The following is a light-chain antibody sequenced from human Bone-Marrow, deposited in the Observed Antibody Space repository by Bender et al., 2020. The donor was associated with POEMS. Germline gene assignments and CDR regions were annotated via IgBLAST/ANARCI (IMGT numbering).Light chain of an antibody. J-gene: IGLJ1*01. CDR1: SSDVGGYNF. Sequence: QSALTQPASVSGSPGQSITISCTGTSSDVGGYNFVSWYQQHPGKAPKLLIYEVTKRPSGVPDRFSGSKSGNMAYLTISGLQAEDEADFHCQSYDSSLSVYVFGTGTKVTVL. CDR3: QSYDSSLSVYV. CDR2: EVT. V-gene: IGLV2-14*01.